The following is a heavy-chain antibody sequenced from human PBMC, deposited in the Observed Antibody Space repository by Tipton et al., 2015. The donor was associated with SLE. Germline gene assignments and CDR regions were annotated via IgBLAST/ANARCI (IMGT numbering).Heavy chain of an antibody. CDR3: ARDRSPSGYSSSSWTGMDV. D-gene: IGHD6-6*01. CDR1: GGSISSGDYY. CDR2: IYYSGST. J-gene: IGHJ6*02. V-gene: IGHV4-30-4*01. Sequence: LSLTCTVSGGSISSGDYYWSWIRQPPGKGLEWIGYIYYSGSTYYNPSLKSRVTISVDTSKNQFSLKLSSVTAADTAVYYCARDRSPSGYSSSSWTGMDVWGQGTTVTVSS.